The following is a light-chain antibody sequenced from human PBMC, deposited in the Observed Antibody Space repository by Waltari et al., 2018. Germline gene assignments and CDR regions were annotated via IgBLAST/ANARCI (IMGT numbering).Light chain of an antibody. CDR1: QTVTND. J-gene: IGKJ4*01. CDR2: GAS. CDR3: QQYSDWIA. V-gene: IGKV3-15*01. Sequence: EIVITQSPASLSVSPGERATLSCTASQTVTNDLAWYQQKPGQAPKLLIFGASTRATGVPARLSGSGSGTEFTLTIGSVQSEDFAVYYCQQYSDWIAFGGGTKVDLK.